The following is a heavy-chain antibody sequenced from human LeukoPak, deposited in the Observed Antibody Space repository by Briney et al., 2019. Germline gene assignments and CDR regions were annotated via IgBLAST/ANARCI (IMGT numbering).Heavy chain of an antibody. D-gene: IGHD6-19*01. J-gene: IGHJ4*02. CDR1: GFTFSTHA. V-gene: IGHV3-30-3*01. CDR3: ASGGSGRFDY. Sequence: GGSLRLSCAASGFTFSTHAMHWVRQAPGKGLEWVAVISYDGSSRYYADSVKGRFTVSRDNSKNTLDLQMNSLRPEDTAVYYCASGGSGRFDYWGQGTLVTVSS. CDR2: ISYDGSSR.